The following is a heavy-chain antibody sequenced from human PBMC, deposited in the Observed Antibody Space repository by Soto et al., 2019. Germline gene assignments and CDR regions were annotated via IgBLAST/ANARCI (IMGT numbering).Heavy chain of an antibody. Sequence: GGSLRLSCAASGFTFSSYGMHWVRQAPGKGLEWVAVISYDGSNKYYADSVKGRFTISRDNSKNTLYLQMNSLRVEDTAVYYCAREAHSGYDSYPRNRWFDPWGQGTLVTVSS. CDR2: ISYDGSNK. CDR1: GFTFSSYG. D-gene: IGHD5-12*01. V-gene: IGHV3-30*03. CDR3: AREAHSGYDSYPRNRWFDP. J-gene: IGHJ5*02.